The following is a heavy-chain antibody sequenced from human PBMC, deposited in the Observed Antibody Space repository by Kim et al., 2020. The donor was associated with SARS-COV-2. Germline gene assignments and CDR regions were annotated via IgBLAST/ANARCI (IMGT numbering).Heavy chain of an antibody. D-gene: IGHD2-21*02. V-gene: IGHV3-33*01. CDR3: ARGGMVTSIPPS. CDR1: GFTFSSYG. Sequence: GGSLRLSCAASGFTFSSYGMHWVRQAPGKGLEWVAVIWSDRRIRYYADSVRGRFTISRDNSKNTVYLEMNSLTAEDTAVYYCARGGMVTSIPPSW. J-gene: IGHJ5*01. CDR2: IWSDRRIR.